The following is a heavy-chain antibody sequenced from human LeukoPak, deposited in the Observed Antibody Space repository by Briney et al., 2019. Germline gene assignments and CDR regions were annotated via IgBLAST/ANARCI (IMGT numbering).Heavy chain of an antibody. CDR2: MNPSSGNT. CDR1: GYTFTSYD. V-gene: IGHV1-8*01. CDR3: ARLRPYYGSGRGWFDP. D-gene: IGHD3-10*01. Sequence: ASVKVSCKASGYTFTSYDINWVRQATGQGLEWMGWMNPSSGNTGYAQKFQGRVTMTRNTSISTAYMELSSLRSEDTAVYYCARLRPYYGSGRGWFDPWGQGTLVTVSS. J-gene: IGHJ5*02.